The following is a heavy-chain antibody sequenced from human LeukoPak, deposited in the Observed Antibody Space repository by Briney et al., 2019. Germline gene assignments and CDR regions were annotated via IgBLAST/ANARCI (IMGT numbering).Heavy chain of an antibody. CDR1: GFTFSSYY. V-gene: IGHV3-7*01. Sequence: GGSLRLSCAASGFTFSSYYMTWVRQAPGKGLKWVANIKEDGSEKSYADSVEGRFTISRDNAKNSLYLQMNSLRVEDTAVYYCARGWNDDYYGSGSYSIFDYWGQGILVTVSS. D-gene: IGHD3-10*01. CDR3: ARGWNDDYYGSGSYSIFDY. J-gene: IGHJ4*02. CDR2: IKEDGSEK.